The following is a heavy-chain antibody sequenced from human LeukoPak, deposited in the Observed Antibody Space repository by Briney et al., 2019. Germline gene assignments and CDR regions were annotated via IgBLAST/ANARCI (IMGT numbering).Heavy chain of an antibody. V-gene: IGHV3-66*01. D-gene: IGHD2-15*01. CDR2: SYSDGST. J-gene: IGHJ4*02. Sequence: GGALRLSCAASGFTVSTNYMNWVRQAPGKGLEWVSISYSDGSTYYADSVKGRFTISIDNSKNTLYFQMNSLRADDTAVYYCAKDGRYCSGGRCYSDYGGFDFWGQGTLVTVSS. CDR3: AKDGRYCSGGRCYSDYGGFDF. CDR1: GFTVSTNY.